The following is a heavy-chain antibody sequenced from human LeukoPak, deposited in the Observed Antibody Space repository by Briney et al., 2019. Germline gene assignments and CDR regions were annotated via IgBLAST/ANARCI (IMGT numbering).Heavy chain of an antibody. CDR1: GFTFSSYA. CDR3: AKFYDFWSGDNWFDP. D-gene: IGHD3-3*01. CDR2: ISGSGGST. V-gene: IGHV3-23*01. Sequence: PGGSLRLSCAASGFTFSSYAMSWVRQASGKGLEWVSAISGSGGSTYYADSVKGRFTISRDNSKNTLYLQMNSLRAEDTAVYYCAKFYDFWSGDNWFDPWGQGTLVTVSS. J-gene: IGHJ5*02.